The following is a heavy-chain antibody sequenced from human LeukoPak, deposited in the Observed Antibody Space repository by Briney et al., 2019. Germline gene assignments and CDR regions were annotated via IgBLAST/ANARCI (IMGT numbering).Heavy chain of an antibody. D-gene: IGHD5-24*01. J-gene: IGHJ4*02. CDR1: GFTFSSYW. Sequence: GGSLRLSCAASGFTFSSYWMHWVRQAPGKGLVWVSRISTDASSTTYADSVRGRFTISRDNSRNTLYLQMNSLRAEDTAVYYCAKDDRWLQFCCWGQGTLVTVSA. CDR2: ISTDASST. V-gene: IGHV3-74*01. CDR3: AKDDRWLQFCC.